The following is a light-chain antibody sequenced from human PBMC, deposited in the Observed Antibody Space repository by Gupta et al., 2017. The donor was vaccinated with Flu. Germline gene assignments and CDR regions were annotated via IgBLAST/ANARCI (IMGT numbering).Light chain of an antibody. CDR2: WAS. J-gene: IGKJ2*01. CDR1: QNLLASSNNRNF. CDR3: QQDYSTPST. Sequence: DIVMTQSPDSLAMSLGERATINCKSSQNLLASSNNRNFFAWYQQRPGQPPKLLMYWASTREAGVPDRFSGSGSGTDFTLTISSLQAEDAAVYYCQQDYSTPSTFGQGTKLEIK. V-gene: IGKV4-1*01.